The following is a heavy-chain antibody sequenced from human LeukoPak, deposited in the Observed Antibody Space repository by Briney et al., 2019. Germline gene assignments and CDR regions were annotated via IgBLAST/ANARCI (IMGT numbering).Heavy chain of an antibody. CDR2: IIPIFGTA. Sequence: ASVKVSCKASGGTFSSYAISWVRQAPGQGLEWMGGIIPIFGTANYAQEFQGRVTITADESTSTAYMELSSLRSEDTAVYYCARDGSGSYLPWFDPWGQGTLVTVSS. CDR3: ARDGSGSYLPWFDP. J-gene: IGHJ5*02. D-gene: IGHD1-26*01. V-gene: IGHV1-69*13. CDR1: GGTFSSYA.